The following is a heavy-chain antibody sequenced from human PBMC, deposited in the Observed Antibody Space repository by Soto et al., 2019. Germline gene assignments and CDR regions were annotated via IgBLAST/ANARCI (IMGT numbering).Heavy chain of an antibody. V-gene: IGHV4-59*01. D-gene: IGHD6-19*01. CDR2: IYYSGST. J-gene: IGHJ5*02. Sequence: PSETLSLTCTVSGGSISSYYWSWIRQPPGKGLEWIGYIYYSGSTNYNPSLKSRVTISVDTSKNQFSLKLSSVTAADTAVYYCAREFRWYSSGWRNWFDPWGQGTLVTVSS. CDR1: GGSISSYY. CDR3: AREFRWYSSGWRNWFDP.